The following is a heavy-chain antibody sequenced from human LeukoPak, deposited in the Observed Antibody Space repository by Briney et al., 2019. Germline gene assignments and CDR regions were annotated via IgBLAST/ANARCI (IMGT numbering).Heavy chain of an antibody. CDR3: ATDYDGEG. CDR1: GGTFSSYA. Sequence: ASVKVSCKASGGTFSSYAISWVRQAPGQGLEWMGGIIPIFGTANYAQKFQGRVTMTEDTSTDTAYMELSSLRSEDTAVYYCATDYDGEGWGQGTLVTVSS. D-gene: IGHD3-16*01. V-gene: IGHV1-69*06. CDR2: IIPIFGTA. J-gene: IGHJ4*02.